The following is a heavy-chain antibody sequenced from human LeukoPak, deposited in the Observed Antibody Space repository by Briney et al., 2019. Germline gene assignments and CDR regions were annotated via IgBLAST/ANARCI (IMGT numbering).Heavy chain of an antibody. CDR2: IYHSGST. V-gene: IGHV4-39*07. Sequence: KPSETLSLTCTVSGGSISSSSYYWGWIHQPPGKGLEWIGIIYHSGSTYYNPSLKSRVTISVDTSKNQFSLKLSSVTAADTAVYYCASLDTGAHAFDIWGQGTMVTVSS. CDR1: GGSISSSSYY. J-gene: IGHJ3*02. D-gene: IGHD5-18*01. CDR3: ASLDTGAHAFDI.